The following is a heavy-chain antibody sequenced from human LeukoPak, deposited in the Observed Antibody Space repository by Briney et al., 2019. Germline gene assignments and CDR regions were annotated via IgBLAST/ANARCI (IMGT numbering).Heavy chain of an antibody. CDR3: SYGANFHFDV. V-gene: IGHV3-15*07. J-gene: IGHJ2*01. D-gene: IGHD4/OR15-4a*01. CDR2: IKRKTEGGTT. Sequence: GGSLRLSCAASGLTFSNVYMNWVRQAPGKGLEWVGRIKRKTEGGTTDFAAPVKGRFTISRDDSENTLYLQMNSLKIEDTAVYYCSYGANFHFDVWGRGTLVTVAS. CDR1: GLTFSNVY.